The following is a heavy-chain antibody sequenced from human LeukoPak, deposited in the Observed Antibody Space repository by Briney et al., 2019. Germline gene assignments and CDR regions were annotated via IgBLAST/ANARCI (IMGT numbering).Heavy chain of an antibody. CDR1: GGSISSSSYY. V-gene: IGHV4-39*07. J-gene: IGHJ4*02. CDR2: IYYSGST. Sequence: SETLSLTCTVSGGSISSSSYYWGWIRQPPGKGLEWIGSIYYSGSTYYNPSLNSRVTISIDTSKNQFSLILSSVTAADTAVYYCARASYSYDINGWVPFDYWGQGTLVTVSS. CDR3: ARASYSYDINGWVPFDY. D-gene: IGHD3-22*01.